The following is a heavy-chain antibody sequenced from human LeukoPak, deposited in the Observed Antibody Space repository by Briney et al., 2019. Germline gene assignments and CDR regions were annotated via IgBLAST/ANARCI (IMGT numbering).Heavy chain of an antibody. V-gene: IGHV1-69*01. CDR3: ARSGWLVSWFDP. D-gene: IGHD6-6*01. Sequence: SSVKVSCKASGGTFSSYAISWLRQAPGQGLEWMGGIIPIFGTANYAQKFQGRVTITADESTSTAYMELSSLRSEDTAVYYCARSGWLVSWFDPWGQGTLVTVSS. CDR1: GGTFSSYA. J-gene: IGHJ5*02. CDR2: IIPIFGTA.